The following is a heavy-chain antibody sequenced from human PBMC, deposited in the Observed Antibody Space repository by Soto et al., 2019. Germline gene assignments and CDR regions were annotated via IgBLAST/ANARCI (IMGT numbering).Heavy chain of an antibody. J-gene: IGHJ4*01. CDR3: ARDRDYYKDDY. CDR2: IMKDGGEK. V-gene: IGHV3-7*01. CDR1: GFTFSSYA. Sequence: GGSLRLSCAASGFTFSSYAMHWVRQAPGKGLEWVASIMKDGGEKKYVDSVRGRFTISRDNVQNSLFLQMDSLRVEDTAVYYCARDRDYYKDDYWGQGTLVNVSS. D-gene: IGHD3-10*01.